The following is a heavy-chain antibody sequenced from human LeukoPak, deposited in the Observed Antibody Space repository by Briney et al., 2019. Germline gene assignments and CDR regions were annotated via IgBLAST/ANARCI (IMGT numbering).Heavy chain of an antibody. CDR3: ARNILFAFDI. Sequence: PGGSLRLSCAASGLTLSSSYMSWGRQAPGKGLEWVSIIYNDGSTYYADSMKGRFTISRDNSKNTLYLQVNSLRAEDTAMYYCARNILFAFDIWGQGTMVTVSS. J-gene: IGHJ3*02. CDR1: GLTLSSSY. V-gene: IGHV3-53*01. D-gene: IGHD2/OR15-2a*01. CDR2: IYNDGST.